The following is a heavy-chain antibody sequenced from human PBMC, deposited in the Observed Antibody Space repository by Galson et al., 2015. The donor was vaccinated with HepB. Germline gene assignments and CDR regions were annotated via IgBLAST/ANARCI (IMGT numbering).Heavy chain of an antibody. CDR2: IKQDGSEK. V-gene: IGHV3-7*01. CDR3: ASYIVVVPAAYYYYYGMDV. CDR1: GFTFSSYW. D-gene: IGHD2-2*01. J-gene: IGHJ6*02. Sequence: SLRLSCAASGFTFSSYWMHWVRQAPGKGLEWVANIKQDGSEKYYVDSVKGRFTISRDNAKNSLYLQMNSLRAEDTAVYYCASYIVVVPAAYYYYYGMDVWGQGTTVTVSS.